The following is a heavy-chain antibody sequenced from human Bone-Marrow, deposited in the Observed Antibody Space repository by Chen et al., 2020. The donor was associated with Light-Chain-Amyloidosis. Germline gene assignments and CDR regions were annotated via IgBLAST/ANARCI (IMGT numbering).Heavy chain of an antibody. CDR2: ISGSGGSR. D-gene: IGHD3-9*01. CDR1: GFAFSSYA. V-gene: IGHV3-23*04. J-gene: IGHJ3*02. CDR3: AKDISYDDILPGYPADAFDI. Sequence: EVQLVESGGGLLQRGGSLRLSCAASGFAFSSYAMSWVRQAPGKGLEWGSTISGSGGSRYYGDSVKGRLTSSRDNSKNALFLQMNSLRAEDTAVYYCAKDISYDDILPGYPADAFDIWGQGTMVTVSS.